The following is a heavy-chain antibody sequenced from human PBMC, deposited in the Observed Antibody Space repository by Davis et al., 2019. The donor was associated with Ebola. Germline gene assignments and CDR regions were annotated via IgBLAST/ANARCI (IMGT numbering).Heavy chain of an antibody. CDR1: GFTFSSYS. CDR3: ARGELRYDY. Sequence: GESLKISCAASGFTFSSYSMNWVRQAPGKGLEWVSSISSSSSYIYYADSVKGRFTISRDNAKNSLYLQMNSVRAEDTAVYYCARGELRYDYWGQGTLVTVSS. V-gene: IGHV3-21*01. D-gene: IGHD1-7*01. CDR2: ISSSSSYI. J-gene: IGHJ4*02.